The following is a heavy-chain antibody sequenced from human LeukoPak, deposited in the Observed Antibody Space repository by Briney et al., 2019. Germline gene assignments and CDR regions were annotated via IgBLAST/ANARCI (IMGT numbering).Heavy chain of an antibody. V-gene: IGHV3-53*01. D-gene: IGHD6-13*01. Sequence: GGSLRLSCAASGFTVSSNYMSWVRQAPGKGLEWVSVIYSGGSTYYADSVKGRFTISRDNSKNTLYLQMNSLRAEDTAVYYCAREPHSSSPDYMDVWGKGTTVTVSS. CDR1: GFTVSSNY. CDR2: IYSGGST. J-gene: IGHJ6*03. CDR3: AREPHSSSPDYMDV.